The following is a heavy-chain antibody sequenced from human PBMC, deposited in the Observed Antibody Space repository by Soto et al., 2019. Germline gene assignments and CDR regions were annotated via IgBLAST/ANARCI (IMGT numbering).Heavy chain of an antibody. V-gene: IGHV3-21*01. Sequence: EVQLVESGGGLVKPGGSLRLSCAASGFTFSLYSMIWVRQAPGKGLEWVASITSSSSYIYYEASLKGRFTISRDNAKNSLFLQLDSLRAEDTAVYFCVRARSTDSRPDYWGQGTLGTVSS. CDR3: VRARSTDSRPDY. CDR1: GFTFSLYS. D-gene: IGHD3-22*01. J-gene: IGHJ4*02. CDR2: ITSSSSYI.